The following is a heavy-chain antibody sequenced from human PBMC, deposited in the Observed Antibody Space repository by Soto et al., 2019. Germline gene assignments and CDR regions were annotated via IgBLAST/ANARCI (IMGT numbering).Heavy chain of an antibody. CDR1: GGTFSSYT. CDR3: ARDKGRGTMVRGVLWWFDP. V-gene: IGHV1-69*04. Sequence: GASVKVSCKASGGTFSSYTISWVRQAPGQGLEWMGRIIPILGIANYAQKFQGRVTITADKSTSTAYMELSSLRSEDTAVYYCARDKGRGTMVRGVLWWFDPWGQGTLVTVSS. D-gene: IGHD3-10*01. CDR2: IIPILGIA. J-gene: IGHJ5*02.